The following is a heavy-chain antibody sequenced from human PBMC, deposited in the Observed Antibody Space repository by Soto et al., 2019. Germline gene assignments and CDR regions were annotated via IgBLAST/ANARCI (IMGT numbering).Heavy chain of an antibody. V-gene: IGHV3-21*01. CDR2: INSGSSYI. CDR3: ARETYYYASGSYRYFDL. D-gene: IGHD3-10*01. CDR1: GFTFSSYG. J-gene: IGHJ2*01. Sequence: EVQLVESGGGLVKPGGSLRLSCAASGFTFSSYGMNWVRQAPGKGLEWVSSINSGSSYISYADSVKGRFTISRDNAKNSLYLQMNSLRAEDTDVYYCARETYYYASGSYRYFDLWGRGTLVTVSS.